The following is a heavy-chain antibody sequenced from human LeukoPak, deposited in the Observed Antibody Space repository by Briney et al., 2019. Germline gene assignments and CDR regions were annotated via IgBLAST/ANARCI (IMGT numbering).Heavy chain of an antibody. V-gene: IGHV3-30*03. CDR2: ISHDGSNK. Sequence: PGRSLRLSCAVSGFTFSSYAMHWVRQAPGKGLEWVALISHDGSNKYYADCVKGRFTISRDNSKNTLFLQMNSLRDEDTAVYYCARRNSEDYWGQGTLVTVSS. D-gene: IGHD4-23*01. CDR1: GFTFSSYA. J-gene: IGHJ4*02. CDR3: ARRNSEDY.